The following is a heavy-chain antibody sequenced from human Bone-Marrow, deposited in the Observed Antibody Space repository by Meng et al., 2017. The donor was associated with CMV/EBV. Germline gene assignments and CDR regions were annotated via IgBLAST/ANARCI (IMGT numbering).Heavy chain of an antibody. CDR1: GGSFSGYY. D-gene: IGHD3-10*01. CDR2: INHSGST. V-gene: IGHV4-34*01. J-gene: IGHJ1*01. Sequence: SETLSLTCAVYGGSFSGYYWSWIRQPPGKGLEWIGEINHSGSTNYNPSLKSRVTISVDTSKNQFSLKLSSVTAADTAVYYCARASPISYYYGSGSYSETYFQHWGQGTLVTVSS. CDR3: ARASPISYYYGSGSYSETYFQH.